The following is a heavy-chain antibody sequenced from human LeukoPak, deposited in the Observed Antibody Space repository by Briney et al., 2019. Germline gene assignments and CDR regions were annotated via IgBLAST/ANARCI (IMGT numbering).Heavy chain of an antibody. CDR3: AREPDPITIFGVLNDAFDI. V-gene: IGHV3-23*01. D-gene: IGHD3-3*01. CDR1: GFTFSTYA. CDR2: ISGSGGST. Sequence: PGGSLRLSCAASGFTFSTYAMSWVRQAPGKGLVWVSAISGSGGSTYYADSVKGRFTISRDNSKNTVYLQMNSLRAEDTAVYYCAREPDPITIFGVLNDAFDIWGQGTMVTVSS. J-gene: IGHJ3*02.